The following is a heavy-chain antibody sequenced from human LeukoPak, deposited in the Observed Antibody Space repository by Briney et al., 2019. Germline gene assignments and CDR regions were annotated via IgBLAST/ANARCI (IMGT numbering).Heavy chain of an antibody. CDR2: INHSGST. Sequence: SETLSLTCAVDGGSFSGYYWSWIRQPPGKGLEWIGEINHSGSTNYNPSLKSRVTISVDTSKNQFSLNLSSVTAADTAVYYCARGGSSIWYGDAFDIWGQGTVVTVSS. CDR3: ARGGSSIWYGDAFDI. CDR1: GGSFSGYY. J-gene: IGHJ3*02. D-gene: IGHD6-13*01. V-gene: IGHV4-34*01.